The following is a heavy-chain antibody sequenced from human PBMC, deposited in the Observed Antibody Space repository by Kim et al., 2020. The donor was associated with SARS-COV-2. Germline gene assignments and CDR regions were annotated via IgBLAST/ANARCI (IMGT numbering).Heavy chain of an antibody. CDR2: ISPKNGNT. J-gene: IGHJ4*02. Sequence: ASVKVSCKASGYTFISNSIIWVRQAPGQGLEWMGWISPKNGNTKYAQKFQGRVTMTTDASTSTAYVGLRSLRSDDTAVYYCAIDYYGSSRNRDFWGQGTLVTVSS. V-gene: IGHV1-18*01. CDR1: GYTFISNS. CDR3: AIDYYGSSRNRDF. D-gene: IGHD3-22*01.